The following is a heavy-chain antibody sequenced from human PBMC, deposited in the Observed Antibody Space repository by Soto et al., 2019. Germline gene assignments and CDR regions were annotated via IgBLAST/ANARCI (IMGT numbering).Heavy chain of an antibody. Sequence: PSETLSLTCAVSGGSISSSNWWSWVRQPPGKGLEWIGEIYHSGSTNYNPSLKSRVTISVDKSKNQFSLKLSSVTAADTAVYYCARDPSAFVVVTGDYWGQGTLVTVSS. D-gene: IGHD2-21*02. CDR1: GGSISSSNW. J-gene: IGHJ4*02. CDR3: ARDPSAFVVVTGDY. V-gene: IGHV4-4*02. CDR2: IYHSGST.